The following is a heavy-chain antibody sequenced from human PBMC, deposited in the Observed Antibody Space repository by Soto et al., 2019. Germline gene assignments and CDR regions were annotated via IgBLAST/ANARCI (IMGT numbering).Heavy chain of an antibody. CDR1: GFTVSNNY. CDR2: IYSGGYT. Sequence: EVQLVESGGGLIQPGGSLRLSCAVSGFTVSNNYMSWVRQAPGKGLEGVSVIYSGGYTAYGDSVKGRFTISRDNSKNTLNLQMNGRRAAARAVFYGATERGGGGYWGQGTLVTVSS. D-gene: IGHD1-26*01. CDR3: ATERGGGGY. V-gene: IGHV3-53*01. J-gene: IGHJ4*02.